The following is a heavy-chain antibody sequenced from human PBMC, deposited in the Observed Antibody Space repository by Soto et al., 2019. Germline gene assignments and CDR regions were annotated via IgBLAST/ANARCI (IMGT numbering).Heavy chain of an antibody. CDR1: GFTFSSYW. Sequence: GGSLRLSCAASGFTFSSYWMHWFRQAPGKGLVWVSRINSDGSSTSYADSVKGRFTISRDNAKNTLYLQMNSLRAEDTAVYYCARPQYSLIGSRAFDIWGQGTMVTVSS. CDR2: INSDGSST. CDR3: ARPQYSLIGSRAFDI. J-gene: IGHJ3*02. V-gene: IGHV3-74*01. D-gene: IGHD5-18*01.